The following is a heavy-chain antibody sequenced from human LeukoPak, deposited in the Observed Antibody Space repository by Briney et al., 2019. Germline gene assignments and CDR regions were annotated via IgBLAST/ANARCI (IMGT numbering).Heavy chain of an antibody. CDR3: ASAKSSSWHNFDC. CDR2: MSHDGSQE. V-gene: IGHV3-30*04. D-gene: IGHD6-13*01. J-gene: IGHJ4*02. CDR1: GFTFSDYS. Sequence: GGSLRLSCAASGFTFSDYSMHWVRPAPGKGLEWVAVMSHDGSQEYYADSVKGRFTISRDNSKNTLYLEMNSLRGDDSAIYYCASAKSSSWHNFDCWGQGTLVTVSS.